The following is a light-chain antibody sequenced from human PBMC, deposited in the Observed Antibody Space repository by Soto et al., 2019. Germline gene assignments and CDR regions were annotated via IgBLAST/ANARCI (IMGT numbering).Light chain of an antibody. CDR1: QSVSSY. V-gene: IGKV3-11*01. J-gene: IGKJ5*01. Sequence: DIELTQSPATLSSSPGERATLSCRASQSVSSYLAWYQQKPGQTPRLLIYDASNRPTGIPARFSGSGSGTDFMLTISSRVPHDFAVYYCQQLSSWGISFGRGTRLEIK. CDR3: QQLSSWGIS. CDR2: DAS.